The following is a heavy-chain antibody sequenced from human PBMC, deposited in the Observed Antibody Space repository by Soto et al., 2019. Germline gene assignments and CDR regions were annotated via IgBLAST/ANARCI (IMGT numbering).Heavy chain of an antibody. Sequence: QVQLQQWGTGLLKPSETLSLTCAVYGGSFSDYSWSWIRQPPGKGLEWIGEINRSGSTNYTPSFKSRATTSIDTSKNQFSLRLNSVSAADTAVYYCARRFRNPAMPRARHIDYWGQGIMVTVSS. CDR1: GGSFSDYS. D-gene: IGHD2-2*01. J-gene: IGHJ4*02. CDR3: ARRFRNPAMPRARHIDY. V-gene: IGHV4-34*01. CDR2: INRSGST.